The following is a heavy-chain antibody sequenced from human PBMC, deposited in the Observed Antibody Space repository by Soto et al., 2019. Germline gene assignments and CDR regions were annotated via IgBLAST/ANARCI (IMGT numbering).Heavy chain of an antibody. V-gene: IGHV3-33*01. D-gene: IGHD3-22*01. CDR3: ARDLVLLRYSSGYVDI. J-gene: IGHJ3*02. CDR2: IWYDGSNK. CDR1: GFTFSSYG. Sequence: SLRLSCAASGFTFSSYGMHWVRQAPGKGLDWVAVIWYDGSNKYYADSVKGRFTISRDNSKNTLYLQMNSLRAEDTAVYYCARDLVLLRYSSGYVDIWGQGTMVTVSS.